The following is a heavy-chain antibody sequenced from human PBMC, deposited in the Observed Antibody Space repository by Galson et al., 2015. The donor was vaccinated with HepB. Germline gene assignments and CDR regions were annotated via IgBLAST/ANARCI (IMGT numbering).Heavy chain of an antibody. Sequence: SVKVSCKAFGYTFSKYGISWVRQAPGQGLEWVGWISAYNGNTNYAQKLQGRVTMTTDTSTSTVYMELTSLTSDDTAVYYCAREEDNRNYDFWSETYRYYYYMDVWGKGTTVTVSS. V-gene: IGHV1-18*01. CDR2: ISAYNGNT. CDR1: GYTFSKYG. CDR3: AREEDNRNYDFWSETYRYYYYMDV. D-gene: IGHD3-3*01. J-gene: IGHJ6*03.